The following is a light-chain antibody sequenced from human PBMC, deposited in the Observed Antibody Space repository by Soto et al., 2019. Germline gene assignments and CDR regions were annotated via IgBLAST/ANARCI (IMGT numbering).Light chain of an antibody. Sequence: IVMTQSPATLSVSPGDRVTLSCRASQSVSSDLAWYQQRPGQAPRLLIYGASTRATGIPARFSGTGSGTEFTLTISSRQSENLAIDYCQKYNNGLPYTFGRGTKLRSN. CDR2: GAS. V-gene: IGKV3-15*01. CDR3: QKYNNGLPYT. J-gene: IGKJ2*01. CDR1: QSVSSD.